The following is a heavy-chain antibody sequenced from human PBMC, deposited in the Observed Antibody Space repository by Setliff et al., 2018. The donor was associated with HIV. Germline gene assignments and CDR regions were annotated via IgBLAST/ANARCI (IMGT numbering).Heavy chain of an antibody. CDR1: GFTFSSYW. V-gene: IGHV3-74*01. CDR2: VNSDESST. Sequence: HPGGSLRLSCAASGFTFSSYWMHWVRQVPGKGLVWVSRVNSDESSTNYADSVKGRFTISRDNAKNTLYLQMNSLRAEDTAVYYCAKGPGYSSSWYYFNYWGQGTLVTVSS. CDR3: AKGPGYSSSWYYFNY. D-gene: IGHD6-13*01. J-gene: IGHJ4*02.